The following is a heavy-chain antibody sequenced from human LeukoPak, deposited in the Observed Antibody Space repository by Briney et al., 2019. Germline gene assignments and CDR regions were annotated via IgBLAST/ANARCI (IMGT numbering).Heavy chain of an antibody. CDR2: IKQDGSEK. D-gene: IGHD4-17*01. J-gene: IGHJ6*02. V-gene: IGHV3-7*03. CDR3: ARDLGDYGESFYYYYGMDV. Sequence: GGSLRLSCAASGFTFSSYAMTWVRQAPGKGLEWVANIKQDGSEKYYVDSVKGRFTISRDNAKNSLYLQMNSLRAEDTAVYYCARDLGDYGESFYYYYGMDVWGQGTTVTVSS. CDR1: GFTFSSYA.